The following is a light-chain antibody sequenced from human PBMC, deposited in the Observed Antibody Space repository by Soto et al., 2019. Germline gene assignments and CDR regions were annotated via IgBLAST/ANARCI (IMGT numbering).Light chain of an antibody. V-gene: IGLV4-69*01. CDR1: SGHSSYA. Sequence: QPVLTQSPSASASLGASVKLTCTLSSGHSSYAIAWHQQQPEKGPRYLMKLSSDGSHSKGDGIPDRFSGTSSGAERYLTISSLQSEDEAAYYCQTWDTGARVVFGGGTKPTVL. CDR2: LSSDGSH. J-gene: IGLJ2*01. CDR3: QTWDTGARVV.